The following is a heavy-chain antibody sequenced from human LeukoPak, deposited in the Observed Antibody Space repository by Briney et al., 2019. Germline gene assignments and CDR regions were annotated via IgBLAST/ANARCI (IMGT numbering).Heavy chain of an antibody. V-gene: IGHV3-23*01. Sequence: PGGSLRLSCAASGFTFSSYAMSWVRQAPGKGLEWVSGISGSGGSTYYADSVKGRFTMSRDNSKNTVYLQMNSLRAEDTAVYYCARDRLTITMVRGVDYYGMDVWGKGTTVTVSS. CDR1: GFTFSSYA. CDR3: ARDRLTITMVRGVDYYGMDV. D-gene: IGHD3-10*01. J-gene: IGHJ6*04. CDR2: ISGSGGST.